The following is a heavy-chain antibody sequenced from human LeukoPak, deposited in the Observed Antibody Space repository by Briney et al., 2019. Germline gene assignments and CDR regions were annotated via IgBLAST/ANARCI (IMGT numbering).Heavy chain of an antibody. CDR3: ARAFYYDSSGYLRRTWYFDL. CDR1: GGTFNSYA. J-gene: IGHJ2*01. V-gene: IGHV1-69*05. Sequence: SVKVSCKASGGTFNSYAISWVRQAPGQGLEWMGRIIRIFGTANYAQKFQGRVTITTDESTGTAYMELSSLRSEDTAVYYCARAFYYDSSGYLRRTWYFDLWGRGTLVTVSS. CDR2: IIRIFGTA. D-gene: IGHD3-22*01.